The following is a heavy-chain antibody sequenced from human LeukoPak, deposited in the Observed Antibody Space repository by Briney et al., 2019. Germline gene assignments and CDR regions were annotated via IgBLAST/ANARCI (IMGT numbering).Heavy chain of an antibody. CDR1: GFTFSSYG. Sequence: GRSLRLSCAASGFTFSSYGMHWVRQAPGKGLEWVAVIWYDGSNKYYADSVKGRFTISRDNSKNTLYLQMNSLRAEDTAVYYCARAQGLLKGELDYWGQGTLVTVSS. D-gene: IGHD6-25*01. CDR2: IWYDGSNK. CDR3: ARAQGLLKGELDY. J-gene: IGHJ4*02. V-gene: IGHV3-33*01.